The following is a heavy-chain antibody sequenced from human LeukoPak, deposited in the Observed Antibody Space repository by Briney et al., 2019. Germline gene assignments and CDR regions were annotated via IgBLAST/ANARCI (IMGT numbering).Heavy chain of an antibody. J-gene: IGHJ4*02. CDR1: GFTFSSYS. D-gene: IGHD1-14*01. V-gene: IGHV3-21*01. Sequence: GGSLRLSCAASGFTFSSYSMNWVRQAPGKRLEWVSSISSSSSYIYYADSVKGRFTISIDNAKNSLYLQMNSLRAADTAVYYCARVGTLGFDYWGQGTLVTVSS. CDR3: ARVGTLGFDY. CDR2: ISSSSSYI.